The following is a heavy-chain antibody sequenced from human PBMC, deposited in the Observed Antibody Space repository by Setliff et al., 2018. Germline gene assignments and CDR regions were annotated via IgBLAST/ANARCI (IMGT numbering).Heavy chain of an antibody. CDR2: ISSSSSTI. J-gene: IGHJ3*02. V-gene: IGHV3-48*01. Sequence: GGSLRLSCAASGFTFSGYYMQWVRQAPGKGLEWVSYISSSSSTIYYADSVKGRFTISRDNAKNSLYLQMNSLRAEDTAVYYCAREISTYSGSYYFVFPGAFDIWGQGTMVTVSS. CDR1: GFTFSGYY. D-gene: IGHD1-26*01. CDR3: AREISTYSGSYYFVFPGAFDI.